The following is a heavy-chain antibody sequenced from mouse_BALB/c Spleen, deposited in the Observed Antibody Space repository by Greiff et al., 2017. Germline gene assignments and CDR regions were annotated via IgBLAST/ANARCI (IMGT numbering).Heavy chain of an antibody. CDR2: INSNGGST. CDR3: ARDEPYYYGSSEGYFDY. Sequence: EVQLVESGGGLVQPGGSLKLSCAASGFTFSSYGMSWVRQTPDKRLELVATINSNGGSTYYPDSVKGRFTISRDNAKNTLYLQMSSLKSEDTAMYYCARDEPYYYGSSEGYFDYWGQGTTLTVSS. V-gene: IGHV5-6-3*01. J-gene: IGHJ2*01. D-gene: IGHD1-1*01. CDR1: GFTFSSYG.